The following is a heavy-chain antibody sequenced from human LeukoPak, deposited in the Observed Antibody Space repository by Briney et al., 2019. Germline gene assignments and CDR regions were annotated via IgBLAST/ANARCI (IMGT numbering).Heavy chain of an antibody. CDR3: ARHFDRDGYTSNAFDI. CDR1: GGSISSSSYY. Sequence: SETLSLTCTVSGGSISSSSYYWGWIRQPPGKGLEWIGSMYYSGSTYYNASLRSRVTISVDTSKNQFSLKLSSVTAADTAVYYCARHFDRDGYTSNAFDIWGQGTMVTVSS. D-gene: IGHD5-24*01. J-gene: IGHJ3*02. CDR2: MYYSGST. V-gene: IGHV4-39*01.